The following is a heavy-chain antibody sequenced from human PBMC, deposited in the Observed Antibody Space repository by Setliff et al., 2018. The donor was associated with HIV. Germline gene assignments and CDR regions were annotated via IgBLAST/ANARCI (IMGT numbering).Heavy chain of an antibody. CDR2: IWYDASKK. CDR1: GFTFNSYG. V-gene: IGHV3-33*01. J-gene: IGHJ6*02. D-gene: IGHD3-3*01. CDR3: ARDNLYYNLYDGSPVYGMDV. Sequence: GGSLRLSCAASGFTFNSYGMHWVRQAPGKGLEWVALIWYDASKKEYADSVKGRFNILRDDSKKTVDLQMNSLRADDTGVYYCARDNLYYNLYDGSPVYGMDVWGQGTTVTVSS.